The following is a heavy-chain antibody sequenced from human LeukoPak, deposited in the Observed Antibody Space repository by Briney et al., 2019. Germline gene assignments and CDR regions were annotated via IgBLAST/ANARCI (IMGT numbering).Heavy chain of an antibody. Sequence: TASETLSLTCTVSGVSINSYYWSWIRQPAGKGLEWIGRIYISGSNYNPSLKSRVTMSVDTSKNQFSLSLNSVTAADTAVFYCARDIGSRIWGKGTTVIVSS. V-gene: IGHV4-4*07. CDR1: GVSINSYY. CDR2: IYISGS. J-gene: IGHJ6*04. CDR3: ARDIGSRI. D-gene: IGHD1-26*01.